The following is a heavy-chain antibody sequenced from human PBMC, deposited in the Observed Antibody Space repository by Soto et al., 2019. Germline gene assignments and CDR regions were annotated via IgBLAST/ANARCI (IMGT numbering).Heavy chain of an antibody. J-gene: IGHJ4*02. V-gene: IGHV4-34*01. CDR2: INESGST. D-gene: IGHD1-1*01. CDR3: ARGSGIVALPGELEDVNYDY. CDR1: GQSFSGHS. Sequence: QVQLQQWGAGLVKPSETLSLSCAVYGQSFSGHSWAWIRQPPGKGLEWIGEINESGSTYYNPSLTSRVTISTDTSKNHFSLKLSSVSAADTAAYFCARGSGIVALPGELEDVNYDYWGQGTLVNVSS.